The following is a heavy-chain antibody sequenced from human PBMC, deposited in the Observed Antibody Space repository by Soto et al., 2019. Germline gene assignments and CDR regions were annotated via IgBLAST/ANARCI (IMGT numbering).Heavy chain of an antibody. J-gene: IGHJ4*02. CDR1: GGSISSGDYY. CDR3: ARHHDYGDPPRY. CDR2: IYYSGST. D-gene: IGHD4-17*01. V-gene: IGHV4-30-4*01. Sequence: QVQLQESGPGLVKPSQTLSLTCTVSGGSISSGDYYWSWIRQPPGKGLEWIGYIYYSGSTYYNPSCKGGVIISVDTSKNLFSLKLSSVTAADTAVYYCARHHDYGDPPRYWGQGTLVTVSS.